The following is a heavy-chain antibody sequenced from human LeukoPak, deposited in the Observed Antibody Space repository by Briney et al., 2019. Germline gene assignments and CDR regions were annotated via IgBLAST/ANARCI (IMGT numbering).Heavy chain of an antibody. CDR3: AKDFLSEVPRIAAGARYFQH. CDR2: ISYDGSNK. V-gene: IGHV3-30*18. Sequence: QSGGSLRLSCAASGFTFSSYGMHWVRQAPGKGLEWVAVISYDGSNKYYADSVKGRFTISRDNSKNTLYLQMNSLRAEDTAVYYCAKDFLSEVPRIAAGARYFQHWGQGTLVTVSS. J-gene: IGHJ1*01. CDR1: GFTFSSYG. D-gene: IGHD6-13*01.